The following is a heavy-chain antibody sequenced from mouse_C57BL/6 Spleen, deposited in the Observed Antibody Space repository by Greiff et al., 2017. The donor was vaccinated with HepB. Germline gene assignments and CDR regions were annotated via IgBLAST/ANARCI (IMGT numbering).Heavy chain of an antibody. CDR3: TRDGYYVRGYFDV. CDR1: GFTFSSYA. CDR2: ISSGGDYI. D-gene: IGHD2-3*01. J-gene: IGHJ1*03. Sequence: EVKLQESGEGLVKPGGSLKLSCAASGFTFSSYAMSWVRQTPEKRLEWVAYISSGGDYIYYADTVKGRFTISRDNARNTLYLQMSSLKSEDTAMYYCTRDGYYVRGYFDVWGTGTTVTVSS. V-gene: IGHV5-9-1*02.